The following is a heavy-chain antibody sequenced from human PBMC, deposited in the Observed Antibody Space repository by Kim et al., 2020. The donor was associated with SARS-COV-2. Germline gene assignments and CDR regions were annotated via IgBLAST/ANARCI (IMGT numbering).Heavy chain of an antibody. CDR2: ISSDGSNK. Sequence: GGSLRLSCAASGFTFSSYGMHWVRKAPGKGLEWVAVISSDGSNKYYADSVKGRFTISRDNSKNTLYLQMNSLRAEDTAVYYCAKSRCGCGYCAYWGGGT. J-gene: IGHJ4*02. V-gene: IGHV3-30*18. CDR1: GFTFSSYG. D-gene: IGHD3-22*01. CDR3: AKSRCGCGYCAY.